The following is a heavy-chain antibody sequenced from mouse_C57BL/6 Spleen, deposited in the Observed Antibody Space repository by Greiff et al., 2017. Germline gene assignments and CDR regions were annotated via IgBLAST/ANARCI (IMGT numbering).Heavy chain of an antibody. CDR3: ARSWDESYVDY. CDR1: GYSFTGYY. V-gene: IGHV1-42*01. Sequence: VQLQQSGPELVKPGASVKISCKASGYSFTGYYMNWVKQSPEKSLEWIGEINPSTGGTTYNQKFKAKATLTVDKSSSTAYMQLKSLTSEDSAVYYCARSWDESYVDYWGQGTTLTVSS. J-gene: IGHJ2*01. CDR2: INPSTGGT. D-gene: IGHD4-1*01.